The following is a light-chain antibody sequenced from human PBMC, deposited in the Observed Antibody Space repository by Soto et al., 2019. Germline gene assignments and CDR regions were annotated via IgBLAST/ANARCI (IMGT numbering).Light chain of an antibody. CDR3: LQDDTYPWT. CDR1: QGIRDE. Sequence: AIQMTQSPSSLSASVGDRVTISCRASQGIRDELGCYQQKPGKAPMLLIYAASSLQSGVPASFRGSGSGTDFILTISSLQPEDFATYYCLQDDTYPWTFGQGTKVEIK. J-gene: IGKJ1*01. V-gene: IGKV1-6*01. CDR2: AAS.